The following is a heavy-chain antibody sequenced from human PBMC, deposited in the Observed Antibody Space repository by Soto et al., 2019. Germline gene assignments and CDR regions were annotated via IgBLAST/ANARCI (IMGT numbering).Heavy chain of an antibody. Sequence: QVQLQQSGPGLVKPSQTLSLTCTVSGGSISYEYYHWTWIRQSPGKGLEWIGYIHYSGSIMYNPSFKSRVGMSVDTSKNQFSLQLTSVTAADTAVYFCAREDDGGDRDYYGLDVWGQGTTVTVSS. D-gene: IGHD2-21*02. CDR3: AREDDGGDRDYYGLDV. J-gene: IGHJ6*02. V-gene: IGHV4-30-4*08. CDR1: GGSISYEYYH. CDR2: IHYSGSI.